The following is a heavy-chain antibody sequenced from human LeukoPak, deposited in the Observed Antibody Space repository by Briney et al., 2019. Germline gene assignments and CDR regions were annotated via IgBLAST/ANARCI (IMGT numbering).Heavy chain of an antibody. V-gene: IGHV3-30*18. CDR3: AKEGLDFWSRAVLYFDY. Sequence: GGSLRLSCAASGFTFSSYGMHWVRQAPGKGLEWVAVISYDGSNKYYADSVKGRFTISRDNSKNTLYLQMNSLRAEDTAVYYCAKEGLDFWSRAVLYFDYWGRGTLVTVSS. D-gene: IGHD3-3*01. CDR1: GFTFSSYG. J-gene: IGHJ4*02. CDR2: ISYDGSNK.